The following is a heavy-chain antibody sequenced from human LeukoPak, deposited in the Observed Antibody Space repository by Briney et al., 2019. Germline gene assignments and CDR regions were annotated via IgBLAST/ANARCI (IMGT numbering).Heavy chain of an antibody. Sequence: PGGSLRLSCAASGFTFCSYAMSWVRQAPGKGLEWVSAISGSGGSTYYADSVKGRFTISRDNSKNTLYLQMNSLRAEDTAVYYCAKAITYYYDSSGLAPWGQGTLVTVSS. J-gene: IGHJ5*02. V-gene: IGHV3-23*01. CDR3: AKAITYYYDSSGLAP. D-gene: IGHD3-22*01. CDR2: ISGSGGST. CDR1: GFTFCSYA.